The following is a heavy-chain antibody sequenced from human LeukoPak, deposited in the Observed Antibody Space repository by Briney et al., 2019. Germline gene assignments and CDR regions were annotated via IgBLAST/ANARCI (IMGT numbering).Heavy chain of an antibody. CDR3: ARHILVGGYYSIDY. J-gene: IGHJ4*02. CDR2: INHSGST. D-gene: IGHD3-22*01. CDR1: GYSISSGYY. Sequence: PSETLSLTCTVSGYSISSGYYWGWIRQPPGKGLQWIGEINHSGSTNYNPSLKSRVTISVDTSKNQFSLKLSSVTAADTAVYYCARHILVGGYYSIDYWGQGTLVTVSS. V-gene: IGHV4-38-2*02.